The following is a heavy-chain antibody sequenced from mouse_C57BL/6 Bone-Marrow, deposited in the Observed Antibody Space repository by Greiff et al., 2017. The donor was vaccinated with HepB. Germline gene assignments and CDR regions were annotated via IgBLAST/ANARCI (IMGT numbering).Heavy chain of an antibody. Sequence: LVESGAELAKPGASVKLSCKASGYTFTSYWMHWVKQRPGQGLEWIGYINPSIGSTKYNQKFKDKATLTAAKSSSTAYMQLSSLTYEDSAVYYCAIPSYYYGYYFDYWGQGTTLTVSS. J-gene: IGHJ2*01. CDR2: INPSIGST. V-gene: IGHV1-7*01. CDR3: AIPSYYYGYYFDY. CDR1: GYTFTSYW. D-gene: IGHD1-1*01.